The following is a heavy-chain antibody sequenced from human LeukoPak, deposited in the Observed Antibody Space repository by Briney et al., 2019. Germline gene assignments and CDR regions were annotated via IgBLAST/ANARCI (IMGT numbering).Heavy chain of an antibody. CDR2: SSPYNGKT. CDR1: GYPFISFG. CDR3: ARDPDKFNGRYSYFDY. V-gene: IGHV1-18*01. J-gene: IGHJ4*02. Sequence: ASVKVSCKTSGYPFISFGIAWLRQAPGQGLEWLGWSSPYNGKTEYSQKLQDRVTMTTDPSTSTAYMKMRSLRSDDTAVYYCARDPDKFNGRYSYFDYWGQGTLVTVSS. D-gene: IGHD5-18*01.